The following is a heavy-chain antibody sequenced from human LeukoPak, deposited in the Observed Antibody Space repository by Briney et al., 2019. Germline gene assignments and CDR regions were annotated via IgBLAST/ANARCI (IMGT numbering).Heavy chain of an antibody. Sequence: GGSLRLSCAASGFTFTNDLMGWVRQAPGKGLEWVANIKTDGSETHYVDSVKGRFTISRDNAKSSLFLQMNSLRAEDTALYYCTRHGLYCFDCWGQGTLVTVSS. D-gene: IGHD1-26*01. CDR1: GFTFTNDL. J-gene: IGHJ4*02. CDR3: TRHGLYCFDC. CDR2: IKTDGSET. V-gene: IGHV3-7*01.